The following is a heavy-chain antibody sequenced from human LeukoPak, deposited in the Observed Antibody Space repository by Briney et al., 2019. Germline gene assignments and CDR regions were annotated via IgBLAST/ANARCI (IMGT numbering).Heavy chain of an antibody. J-gene: IGHJ2*01. CDR1: GGSISSGDYY. Sequence: SETLSLTCTVSGGSISSGDYYWSWIRQPPGKGLEWIGYIYYSGSTYYNPSLKSQVTISVDTSKNQFSLKLSSVTAADTAVYYCARFRAYYDILTGYPYYWYFDLWGRGTLVTVSS. V-gene: IGHV4-30-4*01. CDR3: ARFRAYYDILTGYPYYWYFDL. CDR2: IYYSGST. D-gene: IGHD3-9*01.